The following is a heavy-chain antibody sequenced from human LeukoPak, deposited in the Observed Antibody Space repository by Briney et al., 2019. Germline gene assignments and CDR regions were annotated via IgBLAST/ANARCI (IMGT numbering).Heavy chain of an antibody. D-gene: IGHD6-13*01. CDR2: TYYSGST. CDR1: GGSISSYY. CDR3: ARSRKYYFDY. J-gene: IGHJ4*02. Sequence: SETLSLTCTVSGGSISSYYWGWIRQPPGKGLEWIGSTYYSGSTYYNPSLKSRVTISVDTSKNQFSLKLSSVTAADTAVYYCARSRKYYFDYWGQGTLVTVSS. V-gene: IGHV4-39*07.